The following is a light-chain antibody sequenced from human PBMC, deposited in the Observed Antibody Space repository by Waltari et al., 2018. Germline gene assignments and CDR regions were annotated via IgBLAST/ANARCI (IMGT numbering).Light chain of an antibody. J-gene: IGLJ2*01. CDR2: EDS. CDR3: CSYAGSFTLV. Sequence: QSALTQPASGSGSPGQSITIPCTGTRSDVGSYNLVSWYQEHPGKAPKLMIYEDSKRPSGVSNRFSGSKSGNTASLTISGLQAEDEADYYCCSYAGSFTLVFGGGTKLTVL. V-gene: IGLV2-23*01. CDR1: RSDVGSYNL.